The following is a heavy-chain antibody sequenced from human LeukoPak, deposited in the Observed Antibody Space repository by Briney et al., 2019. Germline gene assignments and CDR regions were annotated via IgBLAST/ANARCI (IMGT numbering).Heavy chain of an antibody. Sequence: SEALSLTCTVSGGSITGYYWTWIRQPAGKGLEWIGRIYSGGSTNYNPPLKSRVTMSVDTSKNQFSLKLSSVTAADTAVYYCATGRDADSARGYYDMDVWGQGTTVTVSS. D-gene: IGHD5-24*01. J-gene: IGHJ6*02. CDR1: GGSITGYY. V-gene: IGHV4-4*07. CDR3: ATGRDADSARGYYDMDV. CDR2: IYSGGST.